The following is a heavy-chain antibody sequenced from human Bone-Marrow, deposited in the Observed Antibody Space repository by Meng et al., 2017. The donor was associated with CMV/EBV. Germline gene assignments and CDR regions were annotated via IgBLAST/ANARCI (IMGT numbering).Heavy chain of an antibody. J-gene: IGHJ4*02. D-gene: IGHD5-12*01. CDR3: ANRYSGYEDVWYFDY. Sequence: GESLKISCAASGFTFSSYGMSWVRQAPGKGLDWVAFIRYDGGNKYYADAVKGRFTISRDNPKNTLYLQMNSLRAEDTAVYYCANRYSGYEDVWYFDYWGQGTLVTVSS. CDR1: GFTFSSYG. V-gene: IGHV3-30*02. CDR2: IRYDGGNK.